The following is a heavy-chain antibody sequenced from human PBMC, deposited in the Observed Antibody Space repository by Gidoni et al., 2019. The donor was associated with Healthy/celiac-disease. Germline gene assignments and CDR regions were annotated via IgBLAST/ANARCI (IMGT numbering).Heavy chain of an antibody. CDR2: IYSGGRT. CDR1: GVTVSSNY. CDR3: ARDGGGTMVRGVSWYFDL. V-gene: IGHV3-66*01. J-gene: IGHJ2*01. Sequence: EVQLVESGGGLVQPGGSLRLSCAASGVTVSSNYMSWVRQASGKGLEWVSVIYSGGRTYYADSVKGRFTISRDNSKNTLYLQMNSLRAEDTAVYYCARDGGGTMVRGVSWYFDLWGRGTLVTVSS. D-gene: IGHD3-10*01.